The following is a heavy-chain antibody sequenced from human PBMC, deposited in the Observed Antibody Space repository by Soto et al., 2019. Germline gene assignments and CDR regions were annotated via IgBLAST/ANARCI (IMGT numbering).Heavy chain of an antibody. D-gene: IGHD4-17*01. CDR3: ASSLLRWGAFDI. J-gene: IGHJ3*02. CDR2: INANNGNT. CDR1: GYTFTGYY. V-gene: IGHV1-2*02. Sequence: ASVKVSCKASGYTFTGYYMHWVRQAPGQRLEWMGWINANNGNTNYSQKFQGRVTITRDTSTSTAYMELSSLRSEDTAVYYCASSLLRWGAFDIWGQGTMVTVSS.